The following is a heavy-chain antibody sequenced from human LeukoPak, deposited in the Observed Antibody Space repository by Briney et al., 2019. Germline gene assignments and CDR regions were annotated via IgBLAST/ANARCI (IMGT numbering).Heavy chain of an antibody. D-gene: IGHD4-11*01. CDR1: GGTFSSYA. CDR2: IIPIFGTA. V-gene: IGHV1-69*01. J-gene: IGHJ6*03. CDR3: ARHYDYSNYGSYYYYMDV. Sequence: GASVKVSCKASGGTFSSYAISWVRQAPGQGLDWMGGIIPIFGTANYAQKFYGRVTITANESTSTAYMQLSSLSSEDTAVYYCARHYDYSNYGSYYYYMDVWGKGTTVTVSS.